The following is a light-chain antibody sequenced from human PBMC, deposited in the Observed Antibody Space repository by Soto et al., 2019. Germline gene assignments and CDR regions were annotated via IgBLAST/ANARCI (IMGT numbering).Light chain of an antibody. CDR1: SSNIGAGYD. Sequence: QSVLTQPPSVSGAPGQRVTISCTGSSSNIGAGYDVHWYQQLPGTAPKLLIYGNSNRPSGVPDRFSGSKSDTSASLAITGLQADDEADYYCQSYDTSLSGGVFGGGTQLTVL. V-gene: IGLV1-40*01. CDR2: GNS. J-gene: IGLJ2*01. CDR3: QSYDTSLSGGV.